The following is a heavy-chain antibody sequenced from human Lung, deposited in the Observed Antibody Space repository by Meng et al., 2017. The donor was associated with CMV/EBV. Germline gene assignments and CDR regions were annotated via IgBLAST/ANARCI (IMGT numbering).Heavy chain of an antibody. CDR1: GFTFINSS. Sequence: VQRVESGGGLVKRGGSLRLSCAASGFTFINSSMNWVRQTPWKGLEWVSSITSSSSYIYYADSVKGRFTISRDNAKNSLYLQMNSLTVEDTAVYYCARDRGYYREDYFDYWGQGTLVTVSS. CDR3: ARDRGYYREDYFDY. D-gene: IGHD3-22*01. V-gene: IGHV3-21*02. J-gene: IGHJ4*02. CDR2: ITSSSSYI.